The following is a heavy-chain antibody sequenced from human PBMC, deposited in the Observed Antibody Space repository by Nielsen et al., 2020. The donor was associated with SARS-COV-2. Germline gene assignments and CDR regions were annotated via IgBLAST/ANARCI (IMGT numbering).Heavy chain of an antibody. D-gene: IGHD6-19*01. V-gene: IGHV3-13*04. CDR3: ARDEWLGQDY. CDR1: GFTFSSYD. CDR2: IGTAGDT. Sequence: GESLKISCAASGFTFSSYDMHWVRQATGKGLEWVSAIGTAGDTYYPGSVKGRFTISRENAKNSLYLQMNSLRAGDTAVYYCARDEWLGQDYWGQGTLVTVSS. J-gene: IGHJ4*02.